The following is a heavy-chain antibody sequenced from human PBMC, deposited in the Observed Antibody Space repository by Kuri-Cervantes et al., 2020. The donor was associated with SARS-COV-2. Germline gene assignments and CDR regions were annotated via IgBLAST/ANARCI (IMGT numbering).Heavy chain of an antibody. CDR2: IGLAGDT. CDR3: ARDRARYYDILTGAFDY. Sequence: GESLKISCVASGFTFMTHDMHWVRQVTGKGLEWVSDIGLAGDTNYSGSVKGRFTISRDNAKNSLYLQMNSLRAEDTAVYYCARDRARYYDILTGAFDYWGQGTLVTVSS. V-gene: IGHV3-13*01. D-gene: IGHD3-9*01. CDR1: GFTFMTHD. J-gene: IGHJ4*02.